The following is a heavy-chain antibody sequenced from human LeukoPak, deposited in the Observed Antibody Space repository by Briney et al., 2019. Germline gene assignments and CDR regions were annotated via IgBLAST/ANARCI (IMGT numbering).Heavy chain of an antibody. Sequence: GGSLRLSCTASGFTFGDNAMSWVRQAPGKGLEWVGFIRSKAYGGTTEYAASVKGRFTISRDDSKSIAYLQMNSLKTEDTAVYYCTREVWPHTMDVWGKGTTVTVSS. CDR2: IRSKAYGGTT. V-gene: IGHV3-49*04. CDR1: GFTFGDNA. D-gene: IGHD5-24*01. CDR3: TREVWPHTMDV. J-gene: IGHJ6*03.